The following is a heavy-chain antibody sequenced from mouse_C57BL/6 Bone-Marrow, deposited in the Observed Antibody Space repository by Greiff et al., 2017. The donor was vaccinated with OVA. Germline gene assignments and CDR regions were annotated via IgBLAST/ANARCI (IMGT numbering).Heavy chain of an antibody. CDR2: IYPGGGYT. J-gene: IGHJ1*03. V-gene: IGHV1-63*01. Sequence: VQLQESGAELVRPGTSVKMSCKASGYTFTNYWIGWAKQRPGHGLEWIGDIYPGGGYTNYNEKFKGKATLTADKSSSTAYTQFSSLTSEDSAIYYCARFPPDYYGSSLWYFDVWGTGTTVTVSS. D-gene: IGHD1-1*01. CDR3: ARFPPDYYGSSLWYFDV. CDR1: GYTFTNYW.